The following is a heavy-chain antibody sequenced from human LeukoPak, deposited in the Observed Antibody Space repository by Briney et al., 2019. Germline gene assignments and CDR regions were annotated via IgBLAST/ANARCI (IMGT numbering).Heavy chain of an antibody. V-gene: IGHV4-39*01. CDR1: GGSISSSGFY. CDR3: ARKKLVARGYFDY. CDR2: IYQSGTT. J-gene: IGHJ4*02. Sequence: PSETLSPTCTVSGGSISSSGFYWDWIRQPPGKGLEWIGSIYQSGTTYYNPPLKSRVTIFVDTSKSQFSLKLSSVTAADTAVYYCARKKLVARGYFDYWGQGVLVTVSS. D-gene: IGHD6-13*01.